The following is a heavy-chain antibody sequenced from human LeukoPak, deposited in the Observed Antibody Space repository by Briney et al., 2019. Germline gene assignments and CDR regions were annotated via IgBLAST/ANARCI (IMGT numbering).Heavy chain of an antibody. V-gene: IGHV1-18*01. D-gene: IGHD2-2*01. CDR3: ARAPLPRVVVPGALDY. J-gene: IGHJ4*02. CDR2: ISAYNGNT. CDR1: GYTFTSYG. Sequence: ASVKVSCKASGYTFTSYGISWVRQAPGQGLEGMGWISAYNGNTNYAQKLQGRVTMTTDTSTSTAYMELRSLRSDDTAVYYWARAPLPRVVVPGALDYWGQGTLVTASS.